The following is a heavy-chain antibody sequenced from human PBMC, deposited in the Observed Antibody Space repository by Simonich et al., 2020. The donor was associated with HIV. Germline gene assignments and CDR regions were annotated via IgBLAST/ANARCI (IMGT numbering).Heavy chain of an antibody. J-gene: IGHJ4*02. D-gene: IGHD6-6*01. CDR2: INHRETT. V-gene: IGHV4-34*01. CDR1: GGSFSGSY. CDR3: ARGGGTTPRQQLVFDF. Sequence: QVQLQQWGAGLLKPSETLSLTCAVYGGSFSGSYWRWIRQPPGKGLEWFGEINHRETTNYNPALKSRVTISVDTSKNQFSLKLTSVTAADTAVYYCARGGGTTPRQQLVFDFWGQGTLVTVSS.